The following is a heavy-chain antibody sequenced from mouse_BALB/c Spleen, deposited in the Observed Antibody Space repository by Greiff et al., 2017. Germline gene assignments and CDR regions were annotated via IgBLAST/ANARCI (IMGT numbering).Heavy chain of an antibody. CDR3: TRSWYYYGSSYGVLFDY. CDR1: GYSFTSYW. CDR2: IYPGNSDT. J-gene: IGHJ2*01. Sequence: VHVKQSGTVLARPGASVKMSCKASGYSFTSYWMHWVKQRPGQGLEWIGAIYPGNSDTSYNQKFKGKAKLTAVTSASTAYMELSSLTNEDSAVYYCTRSWYYYGSSYGVLFDYWGQGTTLTVSS. D-gene: IGHD1-1*01. V-gene: IGHV1-5*01.